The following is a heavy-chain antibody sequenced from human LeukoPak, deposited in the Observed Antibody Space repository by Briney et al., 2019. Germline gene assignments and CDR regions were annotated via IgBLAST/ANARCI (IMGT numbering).Heavy chain of an antibody. V-gene: IGHV3-66*01. CDR3: ARDLRRGSAVSGVDY. D-gene: IGHD6-13*01. Sequence: GGSLRLSCAASGFTVSSNYMSWVRQAPGKGLEWVSVIYSGGSTYYADSVKGRFTISRDNSKNTLYLQMNSLRAEDTAVYYCARDLRRGSAVSGVDYWGQGTLVTVSS. J-gene: IGHJ4*02. CDR2: IYSGGST. CDR1: GFTVSSNY.